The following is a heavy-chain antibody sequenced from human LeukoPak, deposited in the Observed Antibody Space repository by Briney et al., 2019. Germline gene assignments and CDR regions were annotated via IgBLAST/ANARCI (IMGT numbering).Heavy chain of an antibody. CDR3: ARPDIVVVPAAIDAYYYYYYYMDV. V-gene: IGHV1-69*13. CDR2: ISAIFGTA. D-gene: IGHD2-2*01. CDR1: GGTFSSYA. Sequence: SVKVSCKASGGTFSSYAISWVRQAPGQGLEWMGGISAIFGTANYAQKFQGRVTITADESTSTAYMELSSLRSEDTAVYYCARPDIVVVPAAIDAYYYYYYYMDVWGKGTTVTVSS. J-gene: IGHJ6*03.